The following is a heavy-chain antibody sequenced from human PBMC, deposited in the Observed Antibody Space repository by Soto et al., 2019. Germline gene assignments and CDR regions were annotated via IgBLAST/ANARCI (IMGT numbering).Heavy chain of an antibody. J-gene: IGHJ5*02. CDR2: IYYGGST. CDR3: VRLPPPGGYNWFDP. Sequence: QLQLQESGPGLVKPSETLSLTCAVSGGSISSSSYHWGWIRQPPGKGLEWIGTIYYGGSTYYNPSLKTRVTTSVDTSKNQFSLKLSSVTAADTAVYYCVRLPPPGGYNWFDPWGQGTLVTVSS. V-gene: IGHV4-39*01. CDR1: GGSISSSSYH. D-gene: IGHD3-10*01.